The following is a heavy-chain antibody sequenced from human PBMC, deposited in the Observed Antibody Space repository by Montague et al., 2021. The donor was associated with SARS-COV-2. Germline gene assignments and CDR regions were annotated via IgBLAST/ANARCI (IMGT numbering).Heavy chain of an antibody. D-gene: IGHD5-18*01. J-gene: IGHJ4*02. CDR1: GGSISRGYYY. Sequence: ILSLTCAVSGGSISRGYYYWSWIRLPAGKGLEWIGRIYRSGSPNYNPSLESRVVLSVDTSGNQFSMKMTSVTAAGTAMYYCARGVDTGVVTVTGGFDSWGQGTLVIVSS. CDR3: ARGVDTGVVTVTGGFDS. V-gene: IGHV4-61*02. CDR2: IYRSGSP.